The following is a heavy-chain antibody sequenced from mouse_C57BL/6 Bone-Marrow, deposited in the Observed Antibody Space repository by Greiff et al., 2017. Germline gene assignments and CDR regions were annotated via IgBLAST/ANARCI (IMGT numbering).Heavy chain of an antibody. V-gene: IGHV14-4*01. CDR1: GFNFKDDY. D-gene: IGHD2-4*01. Sequence: EVQLQQSGAELVRPGASVKLSCTASGFNFKDDYMYWVRQRPEQGLEWIGWIDPESGDTEYASKLQGRATITVDTSSNTAYLQISSLTYEDTTIYYCTTPYDDYRWYFDVWGTGTTVTVSA. CDR2: IDPESGDT. J-gene: IGHJ1*03. CDR3: TTPYDDYRWYFDV.